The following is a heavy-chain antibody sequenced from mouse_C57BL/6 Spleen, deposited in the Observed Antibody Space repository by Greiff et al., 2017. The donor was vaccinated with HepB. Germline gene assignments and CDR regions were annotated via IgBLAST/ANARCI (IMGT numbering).Heavy chain of an antibody. CDR3: ASGVTTAY. CDR1: GYSITSGYY. CDR2: ISYDGSN. V-gene: IGHV3-6*01. Sequence: EVKLQESGPGLVKPSQSLSLTCSVTGYSITSGYYWNWIRQFPGNKLEWMGYISYDGSNNYNPSLKNRISITRDTSKNQFFLKLNSVTTEDTATYYCASGVTTAYWGQGTLVTVSA. J-gene: IGHJ3*01. D-gene: IGHD2-2*01.